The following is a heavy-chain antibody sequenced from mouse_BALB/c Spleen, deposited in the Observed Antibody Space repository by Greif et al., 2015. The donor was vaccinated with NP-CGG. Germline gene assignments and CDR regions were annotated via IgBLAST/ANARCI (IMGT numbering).Heavy chain of an antibody. Sequence: QVQLQQSGAELVRPGTSVKISCKASGYTFTNYWLGWVKQRPGHGLEWIGDIYPGGGYTNYNEEFKGKATLTADTSSSTAYMQLSSLTSEDSAVYFCARSYYGTPYAMDYWGQGTSVTVSS. CDR3: ARSYYGTPYAMDY. V-gene: IGHV1-63*02. J-gene: IGHJ4*01. CDR2: IYPGGGYT. D-gene: IGHD1-1*01. CDR1: GYTFTNYW.